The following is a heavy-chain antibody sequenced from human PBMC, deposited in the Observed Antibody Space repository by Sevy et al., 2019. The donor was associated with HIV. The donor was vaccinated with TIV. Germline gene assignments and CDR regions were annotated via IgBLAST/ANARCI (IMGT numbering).Heavy chain of an antibody. J-gene: IGHJ4*02. CDR1: GDTFTNNY. V-gene: IGHV1-46*01. CDR2: VEPRAGNT. Sequence: ASVKVSCKASGDTFTNNYIHWVRQAPGQGLEWMGMVEPRAGNTTYAKKFQGRVTMTMDTSTSIRYMDLSSLRSEDTAVYYCVRADPDQHFDSWGQGTLVTVSS. CDR3: VRADPDQHFDS.